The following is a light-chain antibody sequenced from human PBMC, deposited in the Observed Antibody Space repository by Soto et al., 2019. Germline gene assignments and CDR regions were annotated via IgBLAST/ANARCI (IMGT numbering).Light chain of an antibody. J-gene: IGKJ5*01. CDR3: QQYKNWPPIT. Sequence: EIVMTQSPATLSVSTGERATLSCRASQSVSSNLACYQQKPGQAPRLLIYGASTRATGIPARFSGSGSGTEFTLTLSSLQSEDFAVYYCQQYKNWPPITFGQGTRLEIE. CDR2: GAS. CDR1: QSVSSN. V-gene: IGKV3-15*01.